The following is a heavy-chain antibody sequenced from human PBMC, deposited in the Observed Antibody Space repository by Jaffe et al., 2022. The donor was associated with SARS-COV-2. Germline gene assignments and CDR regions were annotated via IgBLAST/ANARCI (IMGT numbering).Heavy chain of an antibody. D-gene: IGHD6-6*01. CDR3: ARHVYSSSSEWFDP. CDR1: GGSISSSSYY. Sequence: QLQLQESGPGLVKPSETLSLTCTVSGGSISSSSYYWGWIRQPPGKGLEWIGSIYYSGSTYYNPSLKSRVTISVDTSKNQFSLKLSSVTAADTAVYYCARHVYSSSSEWFDPWGQGTLVTVSS. J-gene: IGHJ5*02. CDR2: IYYSGST. V-gene: IGHV4-39*01.